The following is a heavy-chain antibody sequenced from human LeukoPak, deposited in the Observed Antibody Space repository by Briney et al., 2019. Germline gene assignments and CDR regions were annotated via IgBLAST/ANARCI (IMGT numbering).Heavy chain of an antibody. CDR1: GYTFTSYY. Sequence: GASVKVSCKASGYTFTSYYMHWVRQAPGQGLEWVGIINPSGGSTSYAQKFQGRVTMTRDTSTSTVYMELSSLRSEDTAVYYCAREEQPNYYDSSGYYHNWFDPWGQGTLVTVSS. V-gene: IGHV1-46*01. CDR2: INPSGGST. D-gene: IGHD3-22*01. J-gene: IGHJ5*02. CDR3: AREEQPNYYDSSGYYHNWFDP.